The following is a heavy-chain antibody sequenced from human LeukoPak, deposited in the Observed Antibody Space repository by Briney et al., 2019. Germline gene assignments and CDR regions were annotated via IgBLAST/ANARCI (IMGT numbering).Heavy chain of an antibody. CDR3: ARDTGPSIYYYYMDV. CDR2: IYTSGST. V-gene: IGHV4-4*07. J-gene: IGHJ6*03. CDR1: GGSISSYY. Sequence: SETLSLTCTVSGGSISSYYWSLIRQPAGKGLEWIGRIYTSGSTNYNPSLKSRVTISVDKSKNQFSLKLSSVTAADTAVYYCARDTGPSIYYYYMDVWGKGTTVTVSS.